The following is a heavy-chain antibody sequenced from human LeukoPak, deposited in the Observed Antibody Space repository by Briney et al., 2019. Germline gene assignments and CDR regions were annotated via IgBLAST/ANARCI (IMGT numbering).Heavy chain of an antibody. CDR3: ARGLTMVRGVLWFDP. CDR2: IKQDGSEK. Sequence: GGSLRLSCAASGFTFSSYWMSWVRQAPGKGLEWVANIKQDGSEKYYVDSVKGRFTISRDNAENSLYLQMNSLRAEDTAVYYCARGLTMVRGVLWFDPWGQGTLVTVSS. D-gene: IGHD3-10*01. V-gene: IGHV3-7*01. CDR1: GFTFSSYW. J-gene: IGHJ5*02.